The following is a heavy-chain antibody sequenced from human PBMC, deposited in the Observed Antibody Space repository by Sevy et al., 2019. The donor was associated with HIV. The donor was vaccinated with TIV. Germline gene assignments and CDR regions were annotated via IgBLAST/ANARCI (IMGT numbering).Heavy chain of an antibody. CDR1: GFTFSSYA. J-gene: IGHJ6*02. CDR3: ARDHLYYDFWSGYYDYYYYGMDV. D-gene: IGHD3-3*01. CDR2: ISYDGSNK. V-gene: IGHV3-30*04. Sequence: GGSLRLSCAASGFTFSSYAMHWVRQAPGKGLEWVAVISYDGSNKYYADSVKGRFTISRDNSKNTLYLQMNSLRAEDTAVYYCARDHLYYDFWSGYYDYYYYGMDVWGQGTTVTVSS.